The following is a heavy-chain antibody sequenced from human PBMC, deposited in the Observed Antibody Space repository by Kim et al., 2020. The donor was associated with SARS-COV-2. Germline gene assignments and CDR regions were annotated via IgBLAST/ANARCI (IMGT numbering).Heavy chain of an antibody. CDR3: ATDLPYVHGDYV. Sequence: ASVKVSCKVSGYTFTELSMHWVRQAPGKGLEWMGGFDPQDGATNYAQKFQGRVTMTEDTSTDTAYMELSSLRSEDTAVYFCATDLPYVHGDYVWGQGTLVTVSS. CDR1: GYTFTELS. V-gene: IGHV1-24*01. CDR2: FDPQDGAT. D-gene: IGHD4-17*01. J-gene: IGHJ4*02.